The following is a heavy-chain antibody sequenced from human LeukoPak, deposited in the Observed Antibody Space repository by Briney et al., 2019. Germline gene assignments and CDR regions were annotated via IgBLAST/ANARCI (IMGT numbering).Heavy chain of an antibody. CDR1: GYTFNSYD. CDR2: ISTYNGNT. Sequence: DTVKVSCKASGYTFNSYDISWVRQAPGQGLEWMAWISTYNGNTNYALKVQGRATMTTDTSTSTAYMELRSLRSDDTAVYYCARVLRYDFWSAYYFDYWGQGTLVTASS. V-gene: IGHV1-18*01. CDR3: ARVLRYDFWSAYYFDY. J-gene: IGHJ4*02. D-gene: IGHD3-3*01.